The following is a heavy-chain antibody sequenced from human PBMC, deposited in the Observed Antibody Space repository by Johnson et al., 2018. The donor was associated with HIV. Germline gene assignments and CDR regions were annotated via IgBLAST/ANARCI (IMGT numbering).Heavy chain of an antibody. Sequence: QVQLVESGGGVVQPGRSLRLSCAASGFTFSDYYMTWIRQAPGKGLEWVSYISSSGSTIYYADSVKGRFTFSRDNSKNTLYLQMGSLRAEDTAMYYCARDGESQQLPLGDAFDVWGQGTMVTVSS. CDR3: ARDGESQQLPLGDAFDV. CDR2: ISSSGSTI. CDR1: GFTFSDYY. J-gene: IGHJ3*01. V-gene: IGHV3-11*04. D-gene: IGHD6-13*01.